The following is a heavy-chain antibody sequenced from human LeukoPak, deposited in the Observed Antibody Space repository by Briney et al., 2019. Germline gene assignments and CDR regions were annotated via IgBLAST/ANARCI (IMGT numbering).Heavy chain of an antibody. V-gene: IGHV4-4*02. CDR2: IYHSGST. Sequence: SETLSLTCAVSGDSISGSHWWTWVRQPPGKGLEWIGEIYHSGSTNYNQSLKRRVTISVDKSENHFSLTLRSVTAATTAVYYCVKSGDYRFDPWGQGTLVTVSS. D-gene: IGHD4-11*01. CDR1: GDSISGSHW. J-gene: IGHJ5*02. CDR3: VKSGDYRFDP.